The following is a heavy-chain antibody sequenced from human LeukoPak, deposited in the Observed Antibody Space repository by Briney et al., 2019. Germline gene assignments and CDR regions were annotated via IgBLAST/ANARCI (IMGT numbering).Heavy chain of an antibody. D-gene: IGHD5-18*01. CDR2: INHSGST. CDR3: ARHETSGYSYGLWVY. V-gene: IGHV4-34*01. CDR1: GGSFSGYY. Sequence: SETLSLTCAVYGGSFSGYYWSWIRQPPGKGLEWIGEINHSGSTNYNPSLKSRVTISVDTSKNQFFLKLSSVTAADTAVYYCARHETSGYSYGLWVYWGQGTLVTVSS. J-gene: IGHJ4*02.